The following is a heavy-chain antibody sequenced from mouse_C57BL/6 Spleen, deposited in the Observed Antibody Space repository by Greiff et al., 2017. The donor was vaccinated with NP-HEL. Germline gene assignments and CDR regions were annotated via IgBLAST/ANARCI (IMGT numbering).Heavy chain of an antibody. Sequence: LVESGAELARPGASVKLSCKASGYTFTSYGISWVKQRTGQGLEWIGEIYPRSGNTYYNEKFKGKATLTADKSSSTAYMKIRSLTTEDSAVYFCASAFYGSSYRGDYWGQGTTLTVSA. J-gene: IGHJ2*01. CDR1: GYTFTSYG. CDR3: ASAFYGSSYRGDY. V-gene: IGHV1-81*01. CDR2: IYPRSGNT. D-gene: IGHD1-1*01.